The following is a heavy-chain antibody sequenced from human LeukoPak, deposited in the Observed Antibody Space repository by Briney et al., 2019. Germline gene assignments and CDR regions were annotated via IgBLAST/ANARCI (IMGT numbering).Heavy chain of an antibody. CDR3: ATRPKNYYDSSGNDAFDI. J-gene: IGHJ3*02. CDR2: FDPEDGET. V-gene: IGHV1-24*01. Sequence: ASVKVSCKVSGYTLTELSMHWVRQAPGKGLERMGGFDPEDGETIYAQKFQGRVTMTEDTSTDTAYMELSSLRSEDTAVYYCATRPKNYYDSSGNDAFDIWGQGTMVTVSS. CDR1: GYTLTELS. D-gene: IGHD3-22*01.